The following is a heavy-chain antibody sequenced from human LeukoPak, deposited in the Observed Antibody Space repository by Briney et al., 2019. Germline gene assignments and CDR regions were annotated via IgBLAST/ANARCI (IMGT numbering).Heavy chain of an antibody. V-gene: IGHV1-69*06. CDR2: IIPIFGTA. CDR3: AFDVWGSYRYARLGY. CDR1: GGTFSSYA. Sequence: SVKVSFKASGGTFSSYAISWVRQAPGQGLEWMGGIIPIFGTANYAQKFQGRVTITADKSTSTAYMELSSLRSEDTAVYYCAFDVWGSYRYARLGYWGQGTLVTVSS. D-gene: IGHD3-16*02. J-gene: IGHJ4*02.